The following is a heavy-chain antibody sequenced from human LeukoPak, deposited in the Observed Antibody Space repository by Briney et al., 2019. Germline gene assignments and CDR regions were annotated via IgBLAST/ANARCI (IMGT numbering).Heavy chain of an antibody. CDR3: ARDPSWFDP. CDR2: ISSGSVYL. Sequence: PGGSLRLSCVASGITFNSYSMNWVRQAPGKGLEWVAHISSGSVYLHYADSVKGRFTISRDNSKNTLYLQMNSLRAEDTAVYYCARDPSWFDPWGQGTLVTVSS. J-gene: IGHJ5*02. CDR1: GITFNSYS. V-gene: IGHV3-21*04.